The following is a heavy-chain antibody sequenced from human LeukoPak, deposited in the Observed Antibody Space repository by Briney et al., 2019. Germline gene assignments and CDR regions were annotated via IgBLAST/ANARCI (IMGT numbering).Heavy chain of an antibody. Sequence: AGGSLRFSCVASGLTFSSSWMTWVRKAPGMGLERVANIKADGAGKYYVDSVRGRFSISRDNAKNSLYLELNSLRAEDTGVYFCARDRGWQQFDYWGQGTLVTVSS. D-gene: IGHD5-24*01. CDR3: ARDRGWQQFDY. CDR1: GLTFSSSW. V-gene: IGHV3-7*01. J-gene: IGHJ4*01. CDR2: IKADGAGK.